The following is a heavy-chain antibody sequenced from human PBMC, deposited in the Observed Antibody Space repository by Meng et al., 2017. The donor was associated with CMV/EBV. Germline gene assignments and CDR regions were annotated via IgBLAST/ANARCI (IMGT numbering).Heavy chain of an antibody. J-gene: IGHJ3*02. CDR1: GYTFNGYY. CDR3: ARNWYSSSSGSFDI. D-gene: IGHD6-6*01. CDR2: INPNSGGT. Sequence: ALRMMSGAEVKSPVADVKVSCKAPGYTFNGYYMHWVRQAPGQGLEWMGWINPNSGGTNYAQKFQGRVTMTRDTSISTAYMELSRLRSDDTAVYYCARNWYSSSSGSFDIWGQGTMVTVSS. V-gene: IGHV1-2*02.